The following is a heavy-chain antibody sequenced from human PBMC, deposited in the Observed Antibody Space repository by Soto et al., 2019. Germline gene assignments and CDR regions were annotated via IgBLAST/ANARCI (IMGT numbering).Heavy chain of an antibody. CDR1: GGSFGSYC. Sequence: TLSLTCAFYGGSFGSYCWSCIRQPPGKGLEWIREINHSGSTNYNPSLKSRVTLSVDTSKNQFSLKLSSVTAADTVVYYCARTYCGGDCYLRYSYSDMDVWGKGTTVPVSS. V-gene: IGHV4-34*01. CDR3: ARTYCGGDCYLRYSYSDMDV. D-gene: IGHD2-21*01. J-gene: IGHJ6*03. CDR2: INHSGST.